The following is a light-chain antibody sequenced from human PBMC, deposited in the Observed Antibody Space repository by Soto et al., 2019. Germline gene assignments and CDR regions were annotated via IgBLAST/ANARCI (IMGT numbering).Light chain of an antibody. CDR3: QKYNSAPRT. CDR2: AAS. Sequence: DIQMTQSPSSLSASVVDRVTITCRASQGMSNYLAWYQQKPGKVPKLLIYAASTLQSGVPSRFSGSGSGTDFTLTISSLQPEDVATYYCQKYNSAPRTFGQGTKVEI. V-gene: IGKV1-27*01. CDR1: QGMSNY. J-gene: IGKJ1*01.